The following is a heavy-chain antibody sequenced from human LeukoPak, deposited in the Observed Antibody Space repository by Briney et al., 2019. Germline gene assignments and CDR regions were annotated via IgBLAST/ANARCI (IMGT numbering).Heavy chain of an antibody. CDR3: ARAPRAYCSTTGSCFQDY. CDR1: GGSISSGGYY. Sequence: SETLSLTCTVSGGSISSGGYYWSWIRQPPRKGLEWIGYIYHSGSTYYNPSLKSRVTMSVDKSKNQFSLNLTSVTAADTAVYFCARAPRAYCSTTGSCFQDYWGQGTLVTVSS. CDR2: IYHSGST. D-gene: IGHD2-2*01. V-gene: IGHV4-30-2*01. J-gene: IGHJ4*02.